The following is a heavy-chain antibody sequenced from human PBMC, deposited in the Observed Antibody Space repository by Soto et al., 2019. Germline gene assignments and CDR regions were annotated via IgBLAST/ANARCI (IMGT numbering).Heavy chain of an antibody. CDR2: ILCDGGKQ. CDR1: RFTFSYYA. Sequence: GGSLRLSCAASRFTFSYYAMHWVRQAPGKGLEWRAVILCDGGKQYYADSVKGRFTISRDNSKSTLYLQMNSLRVEDTAVYYFVTAIEVGEPDPLDMWARGSMV. V-gene: IGHV3-30*04. J-gene: IGHJ3*02. CDR3: VTAIEVGEPDPLDM. D-gene: IGHD2-21*01.